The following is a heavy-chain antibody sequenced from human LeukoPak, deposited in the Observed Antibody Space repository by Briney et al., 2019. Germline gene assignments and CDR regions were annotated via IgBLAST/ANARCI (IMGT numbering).Heavy chain of an antibody. V-gene: IGHV4-34*01. J-gene: IGHJ5*02. Sequence: SETLSLTCAVYGGSFSGYYWSWIRQPPGKGLEWIGEINHSGSTNYNPSLKSRVTISVDTSKNQFSLKRSSVTAADTAVYYCAGLEDCSSTSCLGWFDHWGQGTLVTVSS. CDR2: INHSGST. CDR1: GGSFSGYY. CDR3: AGLEDCSSTSCLGWFDH. D-gene: IGHD2-2*01.